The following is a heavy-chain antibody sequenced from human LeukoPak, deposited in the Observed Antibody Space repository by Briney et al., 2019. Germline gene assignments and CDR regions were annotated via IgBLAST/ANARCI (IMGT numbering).Heavy chain of an antibody. Sequence: ASETLSLTCAVSGYSISSGYYWAWIRQPPGKGLEWIGKIYHNGNTYYNPSLKGRVTISVDTSKNQFSLKLSSVTAADTALYYCAREFTEYYYDSSKANYWGQGTLVTVSS. V-gene: IGHV4-38-2*02. J-gene: IGHJ4*02. CDR2: IYHNGNT. CDR1: GYSISSGYY. CDR3: AREFTEYYYDSSKANY. D-gene: IGHD3-22*01.